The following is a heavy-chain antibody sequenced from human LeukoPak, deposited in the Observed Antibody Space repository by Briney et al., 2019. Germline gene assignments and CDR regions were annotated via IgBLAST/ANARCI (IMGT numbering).Heavy chain of an antibody. D-gene: IGHD1-14*01. CDR3: ARGYNSALDY. J-gene: IGHJ4*02. CDR1: GFTFSSYW. Sequence: GGSLRLSCAVSGFTFSSYWMSWVRQAPGKGLEWVANIKQDGIEKYYVDSVESRFTISRDNAKNSLFSQMNNLRVEDTAVYYCARGYNSALDYWGQGSLVTVSS. V-gene: IGHV3-7*04. CDR2: IKQDGIEK.